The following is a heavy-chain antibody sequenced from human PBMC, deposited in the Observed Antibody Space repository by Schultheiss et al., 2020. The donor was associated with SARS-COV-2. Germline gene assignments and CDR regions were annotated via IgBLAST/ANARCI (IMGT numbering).Heavy chain of an antibody. CDR3: ARVGWEPDYYYYGMDV. CDR1: GYTFTSYG. J-gene: IGHJ6*02. D-gene: IGHD1-26*01. V-gene: IGHV1-18*01. Sequence: GGSLRLSCKASGYTFTSYGISWVRQAPGQGLEWMGWISAYNGNTNYAQKLQGRVTMTTDTSTSTAYMELRSLRSDDTAVYYCARVGWEPDYYYYGMDVWGQGTTVTVSS. CDR2: ISAYNGNT.